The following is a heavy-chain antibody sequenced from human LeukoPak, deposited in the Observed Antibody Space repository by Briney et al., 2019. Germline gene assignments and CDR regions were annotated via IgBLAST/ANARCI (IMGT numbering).Heavy chain of an antibody. Sequence: VASVKVSCKASGGTFSSYAISWVRQAPGQGLEWMGGIIPIFGTANYAQKFQGRVTITTDESTSTAYMELSSLRSEDTAVYYCARVYLYQLLGSDRWNYMWFDPWGQGTPVTVSS. CDR3: ARVYLYQLLGSDRWNYMWFDP. J-gene: IGHJ5*02. CDR1: GGTFSSYA. CDR2: IIPIFGTA. D-gene: IGHD2-2*01. V-gene: IGHV1-69*05.